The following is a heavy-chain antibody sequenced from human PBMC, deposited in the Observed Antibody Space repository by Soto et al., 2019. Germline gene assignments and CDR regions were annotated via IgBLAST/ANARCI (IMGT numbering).Heavy chain of an antibody. V-gene: IGHV3-48*01. J-gene: IGHJ3*02. CDR2: ISSSSSTI. Sequence: GGSLRLSCAASGFTFSSYSMNWVRQAPGKGLEWVSYISSSSSTIYYADSVKGRFTISRDNAKNSLYLQMNSLRAEDTAVYYCASSTQGSLGYPHDAFDIWGQGTMVTVSS. CDR3: ASSTQGSLGYPHDAFDI. D-gene: IGHD3-16*01. CDR1: GFTFSSYS.